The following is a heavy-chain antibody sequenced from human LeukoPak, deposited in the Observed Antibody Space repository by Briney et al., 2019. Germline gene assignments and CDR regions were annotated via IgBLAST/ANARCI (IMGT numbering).Heavy chain of an antibody. CDR1: GYTFTSYG. V-gene: IGHV1-18*01. CDR3: ATRYCSSSSCRKEGYYYYYMDV. J-gene: IGHJ6*03. D-gene: IGHD2-2*01. Sequence: GASVKVSCKASGYTFTSYGISWVRQAPGQGLEWMGWISAYNGNTNYAQKLQGRVTMTTDTSTSTAYMELRSLRSDDTAVYYCATRYCSSSSCRKEGYYYYYMDVWGKGTTVTISS. CDR2: ISAYNGNT.